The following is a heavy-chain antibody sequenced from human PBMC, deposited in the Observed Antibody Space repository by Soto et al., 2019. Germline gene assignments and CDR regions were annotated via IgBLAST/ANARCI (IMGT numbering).Heavy chain of an antibody. V-gene: IGHV1-69*13. Sequence: SVKVSCKASGGTFSSYAISCVRQAPGQGLEWMGGIIPIFGTANYAQKFQGRVTITADESTSTAYMELSSLRSEDTAVYYCAPYYYDSSGYYVGYWGQGTLVTVSS. CDR1: GGTFSSYA. CDR3: APYYYDSSGYYVGY. J-gene: IGHJ4*02. CDR2: IIPIFGTA. D-gene: IGHD3-22*01.